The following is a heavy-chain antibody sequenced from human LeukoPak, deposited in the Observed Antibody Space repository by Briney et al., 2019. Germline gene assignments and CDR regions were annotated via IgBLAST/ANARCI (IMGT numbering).Heavy chain of an antibody. CDR1: GFTFSNYW. V-gene: IGHV3-7*05. D-gene: IGHD3-16*01. CDR2: IKQDGSQK. CDR3: ARWVITPYYGLDV. Sequence: GGSLRLSCAASGFTFSNYWMSWVRQAPGKGLEGVANIKQDGSQKYYVDSVKGRFTISRDNAKNSLYLEMNSLRAEDTAVYWCARWVITPYYGLDVWGQGTTVTVSS. J-gene: IGHJ6*02.